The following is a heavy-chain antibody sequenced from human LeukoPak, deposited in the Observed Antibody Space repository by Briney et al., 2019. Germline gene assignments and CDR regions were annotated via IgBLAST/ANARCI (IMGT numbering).Heavy chain of an antibody. D-gene: IGHD2-8*01. V-gene: IGHV3-66*01. CDR3: AKDSDVYGTESPDALHI. Sequence: GGSLRLSCAASGFSVSRNYMNWVRQAPGKGLEWVSVMYIGGSTYYADSVRGRFTTSRDNSKNTLHLQMDSLRAEDTAVYYCAKDSDVYGTESPDALHIWGQGTMVTVSS. CDR1: GFSVSRNY. J-gene: IGHJ3*02. CDR2: MYIGGST.